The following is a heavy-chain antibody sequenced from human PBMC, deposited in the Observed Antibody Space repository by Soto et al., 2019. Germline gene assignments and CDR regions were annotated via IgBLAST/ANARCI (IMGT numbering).Heavy chain of an antibody. CDR2: IYYSGST. CDR1: GGSISSGDYY. Sequence: PSETLSLTCTVSGGSISSGDYYWGWIRQPPGKGLEWIGYIYYSGSTYYNPSLKRRVTISVDTSKNQFSLTLSSVTAADPAVYYCARGGCRGWYVNWCHPWGQGTLVTV. J-gene: IGHJ5*02. D-gene: IGHD6-19*01. CDR3: ARGGCRGWYVNWCHP. V-gene: IGHV4-30-4*02.